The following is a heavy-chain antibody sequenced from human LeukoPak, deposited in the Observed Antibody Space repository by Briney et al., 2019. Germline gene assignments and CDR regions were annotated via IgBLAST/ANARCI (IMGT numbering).Heavy chain of an antibody. CDR3: ARVGYYDSSGYRHSYYYGMDV. CDR1: GFTFSSYS. Sequence: GGSLRLSCAASGFTFSSYSMNWVRQAPGKGLEWVSYISSSSSTIYYADSVKGRFTISRDNAKSSLYLQMNSLRAEDTAVYYCARVGYYDSSGYRHSYYYGMDVWGQGTTVTVSS. D-gene: IGHD3-22*01. J-gene: IGHJ6*02. V-gene: IGHV3-48*01. CDR2: ISSSSSTI.